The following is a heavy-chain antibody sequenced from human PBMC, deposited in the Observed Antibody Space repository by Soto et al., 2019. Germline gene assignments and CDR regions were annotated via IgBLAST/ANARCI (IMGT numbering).Heavy chain of an antibody. V-gene: IGHV4-4*07. J-gene: IGHJ6*02. CDR1: VADINAYS. CDR3: ARDREAGYNFYYGMDV. CDR2: IYTSASI. D-gene: IGHD6-19*01. Sequence: PSETLSLTCSVSVADINAYSWTWIRQPAGKGLEWIGRIYTSASINYNPSLKGRVTLSVDTSTNQVSLRLASVTAADTAIYYCARDREAGYNFYYGMDVWGQGTTVT.